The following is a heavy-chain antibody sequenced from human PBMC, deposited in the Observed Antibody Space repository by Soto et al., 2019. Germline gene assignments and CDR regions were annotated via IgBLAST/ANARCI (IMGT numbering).Heavy chain of an antibody. Sequence: ASVKVSCKASGYAFTSYAMHWVRQAPGQRLEWMGWINAGNGNTKYSQKFQGRVTITRDTSASTAYMELSSLRSEDTAVYYCARAHYDILTGYSLNWFDSWGQGTLVTVSS. J-gene: IGHJ5*01. CDR3: ARAHYDILTGYSLNWFDS. D-gene: IGHD3-9*01. CDR1: GYAFTSYA. CDR2: INAGNGNT. V-gene: IGHV1-3*01.